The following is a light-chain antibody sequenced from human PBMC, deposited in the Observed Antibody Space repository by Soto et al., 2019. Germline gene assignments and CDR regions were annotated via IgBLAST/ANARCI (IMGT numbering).Light chain of an antibody. CDR3: CSYAGGYVFEVI. J-gene: IGLJ2*01. CDR2: DVT. Sequence: QSALTQPRSVSGSPGQSVTISCTGTSSDVDDYNYVSWYQQHPDTAPKLMIYDVTKRPSGVPDRFSGSKSGNTDSLTISGLQAEDEADYYCCSYAGGYVFEVIFGGGTKVTVL. V-gene: IGLV2-11*01. CDR1: SSDVDDYNY.